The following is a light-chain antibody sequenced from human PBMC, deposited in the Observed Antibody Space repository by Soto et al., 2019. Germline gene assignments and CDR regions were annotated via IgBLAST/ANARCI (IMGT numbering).Light chain of an antibody. CDR2: EVT. CDR3: SSFTSTTTLYV. Sequence: QSALTQPASVSGSPGQSITISCTGTSSDIVGYNYVSWYQQHPGKVPKLIIFEVTTRPSGVSNRFSGSKSGNTASLTISGLQADDEADYYCSSFTSTTTLYVFGTGTKVTVL. V-gene: IGLV2-14*01. CDR1: SSDIVGYNY. J-gene: IGLJ1*01.